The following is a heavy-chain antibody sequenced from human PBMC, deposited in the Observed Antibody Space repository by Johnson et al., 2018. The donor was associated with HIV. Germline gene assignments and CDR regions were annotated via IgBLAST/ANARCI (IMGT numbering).Heavy chain of an antibody. CDR2: ISYDGSNK. CDR3: ALTDYGDYPQRVPDAFDI. V-gene: IGHV3-30*19. Sequence: QVQLVESGGGVVQPGRSLRLSCAASGFTFSNYGMDWVRQAPGKGLEWVAVISYDGSNKYYADSVKGRFTISRDNSKNTLYLQMNSLRAEDTAVYYCALTDYGDYPQRVPDAFDIWGQGTMVTVSS. J-gene: IGHJ3*02. CDR1: GFTFSNYG. D-gene: IGHD4-17*01.